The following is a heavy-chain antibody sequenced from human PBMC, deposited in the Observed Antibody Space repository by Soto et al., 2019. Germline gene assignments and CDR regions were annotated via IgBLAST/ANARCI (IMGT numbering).Heavy chain of an antibody. Sequence: QVQLQQWGAGPLRPLETLSLTCGVSGGSFSCYYWAWIRQAPGKGLEWIGEINDRGSINYNPSLKSRVSISVDTSKNHYSLNLRSLTAADTAVYYCARESHDILTGPPWVWYFDHWGRGTRVTV. J-gene: IGHJ2*01. D-gene: IGHD3-9*01. CDR3: ARESHDILTGPPWVWYFDH. V-gene: IGHV4-34*01. CDR1: GGSFSCYY. CDR2: INDRGSI.